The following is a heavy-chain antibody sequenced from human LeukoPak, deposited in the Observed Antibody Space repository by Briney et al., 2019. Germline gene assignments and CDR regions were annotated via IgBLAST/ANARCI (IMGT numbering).Heavy chain of an antibody. Sequence: GESLKISCKGSGYSFTSYWIGWVRQMPGKGLEWMGIIYPGDSDTRYSPSFQGQVTISADKSISTAYLQWSSLKASDTAMYYCARHRKDYGGNSFYYMDVWGKGTTVTISS. J-gene: IGHJ6*03. CDR2: IYPGDSDT. D-gene: IGHD4-23*01. CDR3: ARHRKDYGGNSFYYMDV. CDR1: GYSFTSYW. V-gene: IGHV5-51*01.